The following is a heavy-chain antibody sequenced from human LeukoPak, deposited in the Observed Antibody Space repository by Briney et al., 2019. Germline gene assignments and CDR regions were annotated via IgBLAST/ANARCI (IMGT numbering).Heavy chain of an antibody. CDR1: GGSISSGGYS. CDR3: ARLHPGASGYGLAY. J-gene: IGHJ4*02. V-gene: IGHV4-30-2*01. D-gene: IGHD5-12*01. Sequence: SQTLSLTCAVSGGSISSGGYSWSWIRQPPGKGLEWIGYIYHSGSTYYNPSLKSRVTISVDRSKNQFSLKLNSVTAADTAVYYCARLHPGASGYGLAYWGQGTLVTVSS. CDR2: IYHSGST.